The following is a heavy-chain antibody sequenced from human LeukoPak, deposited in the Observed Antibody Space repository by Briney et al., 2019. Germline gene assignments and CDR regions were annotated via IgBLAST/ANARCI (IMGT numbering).Heavy chain of an antibody. CDR3: AHSSGYAYGLDY. J-gene: IGHJ4*02. D-gene: IGHD5-18*01. Sequence: GGSLRLSCAASGFTFSDYYMSWIRQAPGKGLEWVSSISSSSIYIYYADSLKGRFTISRDNAKNSLYLQMNSLRAEDTAVYYCAHSSGYAYGLDYWGQGTLVTVSS. CDR2: ISSSSIYI. V-gene: IGHV3-11*06. CDR1: GFTFSDYY.